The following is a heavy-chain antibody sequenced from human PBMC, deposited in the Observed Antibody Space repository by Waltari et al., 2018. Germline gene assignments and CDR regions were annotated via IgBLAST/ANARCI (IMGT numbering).Heavy chain of an antibody. D-gene: IGHD4-4*01. CDR3: AKDLRDYSNDY. V-gene: IGHV3-23*03. J-gene: IGHJ4*02. Sequence: EVQLLESGGGLVQPGGSLRLSCAASGFAFSTYAMTWVRQAPGKGMEWVLLIYGGGSPTPYAYSVKGRFTISRDDSKNTLFLEMNSLRVEDTAVYYCAKDLRDYSNDYWGQGTLVTVSS. CDR1: GFAFSTYA. CDR2: IYGGGSPT.